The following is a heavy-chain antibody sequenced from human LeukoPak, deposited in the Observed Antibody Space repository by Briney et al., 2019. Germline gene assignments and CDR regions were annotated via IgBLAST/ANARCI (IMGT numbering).Heavy chain of an antibody. CDR3: ARDHYDFWSGYYTGSWFDP. D-gene: IGHD3-3*01. V-gene: IGHV1-2*06. CDR1: GYTFTGYY. J-gene: IGHJ5*02. Sequence: GASVKVSCKASGYTFTGYYMHWVRQAPGQGLEWMGRINPNSGGTNYAQKFQGRVTMTRDTSISTAYMELSRLRSDDTAVYYCARDHYDFWSGYYTGSWFDPWGQGTLVTVSS. CDR2: INPNSGGT.